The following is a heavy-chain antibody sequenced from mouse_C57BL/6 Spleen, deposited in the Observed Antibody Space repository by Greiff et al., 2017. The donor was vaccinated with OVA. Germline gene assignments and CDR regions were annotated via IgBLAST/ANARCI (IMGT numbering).Heavy chain of an antibody. CDR3: ARKDYYGSSYWYCDV. D-gene: IGHD1-1*01. V-gene: IGHV1-59*01. Sequence: QVQLQQPGAELVRPGTSVKLSCKASGYTFTSYWMHWVKQMPGQGLEWIGVIDPSDSYTNYNQKFTGKATLTVDTSSSTAYMQLSSLTSEDSAVYYCARKDYYGSSYWYCDVWGTGTTVTVSS. J-gene: IGHJ1*03. CDR1: GYTFTSYW. CDR2: IDPSDSYT.